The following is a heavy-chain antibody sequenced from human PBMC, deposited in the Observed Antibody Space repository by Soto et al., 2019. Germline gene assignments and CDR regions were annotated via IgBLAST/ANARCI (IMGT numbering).Heavy chain of an antibody. CDR2: MNPNSGNT. CDR1: GYTFTSYD. Sequence: QVQLVQSGAEVKKPGASVKVSCKASGYTFTSYDINWVRQATGQGLEWMGWMNPNSGNTGYAQKFQGRVTMTRNTSISTAYMELSSLRSEDTAVYYCARGLELLTWYYHDSSGYIDYWGQGTLVTVSS. D-gene: IGHD3-22*01. J-gene: IGHJ4*02. V-gene: IGHV1-8*01. CDR3: ARGLELLTWYYHDSSGYIDY.